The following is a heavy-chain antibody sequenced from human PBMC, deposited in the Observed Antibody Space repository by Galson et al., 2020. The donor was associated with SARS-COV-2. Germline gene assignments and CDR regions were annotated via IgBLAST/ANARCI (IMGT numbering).Heavy chain of an antibody. D-gene: IGHD5-18*01. CDR2: ISSSSSYI. V-gene: IGHV3-21*01. CDR3: ARETAMAAESIDY. J-gene: IGHJ4*02. CDR1: GFTFSSYS. Sequence: GGSLRLSCAASGFTFSSYSMNWVRQAPGKGLEWVSSISSSSSYIYYADSVKGRFTISRDNAKNSLYLQMNSLRAEDTAVYYCARETAMAAESIDYWGQGTLVTVSS.